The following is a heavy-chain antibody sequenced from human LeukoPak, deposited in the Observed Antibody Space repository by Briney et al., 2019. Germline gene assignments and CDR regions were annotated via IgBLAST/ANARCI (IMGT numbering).Heavy chain of an antibody. CDR2: IWYDGSNK. CDR3: ARERDYYDSSGYYYGYFDY. Sequence: GRSLRLSCAASGFTFSSYGMHWVRQAPGKGLEWVAVIWYDGSNKYYADSVKGRFTISRDNSKDTLYLQMNSLRAEDTAVYYCARERDYYDSSGYYYGYFDYGGQGTLVTVSS. J-gene: IGHJ4*02. CDR1: GFTFSSYG. V-gene: IGHV3-33*01. D-gene: IGHD3-22*01.